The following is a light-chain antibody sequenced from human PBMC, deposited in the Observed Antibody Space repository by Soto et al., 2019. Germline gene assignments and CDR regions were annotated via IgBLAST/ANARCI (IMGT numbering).Light chain of an antibody. Sequence: EIVMTQSPATLYLSPGERATLSCSASQSGYNNFAWYQQKPGQAPRLIIYGESTRATGIPARFSGSGSGTEFTLAISSFQSADFAVYVCQLYNNWPQVTFGPGTEVDI. CDR2: GES. V-gene: IGKV3-15*01. CDR1: QSGYNN. CDR3: QLYNNWPQVT. J-gene: IGKJ3*01.